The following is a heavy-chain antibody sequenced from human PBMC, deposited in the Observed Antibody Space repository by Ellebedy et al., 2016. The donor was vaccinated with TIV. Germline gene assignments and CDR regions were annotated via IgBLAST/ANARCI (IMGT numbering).Heavy chain of an antibody. CDR3: ARTTLHCNGGGCSPFSDY. Sequence: SETLSLTCTVSGGSITDYYWSWIRQSPGKGLEWIGFFYYSGSTNYNPSLKSRVAISVDTSKKQFSLKLTSVAAADTAVYYCARTTLHCNGGGCSPFSDYWGQGTLVTVSS. V-gene: IGHV4-59*01. J-gene: IGHJ4*02. D-gene: IGHD2-15*01. CDR1: GGSITDYY. CDR2: FYYSGST.